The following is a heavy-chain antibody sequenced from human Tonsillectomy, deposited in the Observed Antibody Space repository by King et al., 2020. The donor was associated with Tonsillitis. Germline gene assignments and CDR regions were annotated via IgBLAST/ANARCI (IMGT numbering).Heavy chain of an antibody. CDR3: AKDPGYSSSWYFLPVQINFDY. V-gene: IGHV3-23*04. CDR2: ITGSGGAT. J-gene: IGHJ4*02. Sequence: VQLVESGGGLVQPGGSLRLSCAASGFTFTTYAMSWVRQAPGKGLEWVSTITGSGGATYYADSVKGRFTISRDNSKNTLYLQMNSLRAEDTAVYYCAKDPGYSSSWYFLPVQINFDYWGQGTLVTVSS. D-gene: IGHD6-13*01. CDR1: GFTFTTYA.